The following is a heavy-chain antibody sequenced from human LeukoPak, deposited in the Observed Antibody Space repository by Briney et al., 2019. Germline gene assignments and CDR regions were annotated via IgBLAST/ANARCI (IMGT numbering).Heavy chain of an antibody. CDR2: IYYSGST. CDR3: AGSPVLEWLTIPYYYGMDV. Sequence: PSETLSLTCTVSGGSISSYYWSWIRQPPGKGLEWIGYIYYSGSTNYNPSLKSRVTISVDTSKNQFSLKLSSVTAADTAVYYCAGSPVLEWLTIPYYYGMDVWGQGTTVTVSS. D-gene: IGHD3-3*01. CDR1: GGSISSYY. J-gene: IGHJ6*02. V-gene: IGHV4-59*08.